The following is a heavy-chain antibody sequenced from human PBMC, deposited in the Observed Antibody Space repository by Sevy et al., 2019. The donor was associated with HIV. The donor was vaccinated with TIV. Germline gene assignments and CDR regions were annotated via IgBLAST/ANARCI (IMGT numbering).Heavy chain of an antibody. Sequence: GESLKISCKGSGYSFTSYWIGWVRQMPGKGLEWMGIIYPGDSDTRYRPSFQGQVTISADKSISTAYLQWSSLKASDTATYYCAGIRDGYSYGFDYWGQGRLVTVSS. CDR1: GYSFTSYW. CDR2: IYPGDSDT. J-gene: IGHJ4*02. V-gene: IGHV5-51*01. CDR3: AGIRDGYSYGFDY. D-gene: IGHD5-18*01.